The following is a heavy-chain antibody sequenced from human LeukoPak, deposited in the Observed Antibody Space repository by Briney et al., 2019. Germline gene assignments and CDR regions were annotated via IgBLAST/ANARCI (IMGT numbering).Heavy chain of an antibody. J-gene: IGHJ4*02. D-gene: IGHD2-15*01. Sequence: GGSLRLSCAASGFTFSSYRMNWVRQAPGKGLEWVSSISSSSGYIYYADSVKGRFTISRDNAKNSLYLQMNSLRAEDTAVYYCAKVPLSYCSGGSCYLVYWGQGTLVTVSS. CDR3: AKVPLSYCSGGSCYLVY. CDR1: GFTFSSYR. CDR2: ISSSSGYI. V-gene: IGHV3-21*01.